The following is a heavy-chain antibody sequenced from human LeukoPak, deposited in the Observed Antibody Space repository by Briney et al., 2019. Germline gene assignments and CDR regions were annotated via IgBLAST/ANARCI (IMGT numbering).Heavy chain of an antibody. CDR2: ISSGSSTI. D-gene: IGHD2-15*01. V-gene: IGHV3-48*02. CDR3: ARFRSGSSCLDY. CDR1: GFTFSAYN. Sequence: GGSLRLSCTASGFTFSAYNMNWVRQAPGRGLEWVSYISSGSSTIYYADSVKGRFTISRDNAKNSLYLQMNSLRDEDTAVYYCARFRSGSSCLDYWGQGTLVTASS. J-gene: IGHJ4*02.